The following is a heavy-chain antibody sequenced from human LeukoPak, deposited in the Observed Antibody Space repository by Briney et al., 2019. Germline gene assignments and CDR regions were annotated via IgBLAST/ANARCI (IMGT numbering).Heavy chain of an antibody. D-gene: IGHD1-14*01. CDR2: ISNSGST. CDR3: ARGVRLTSFDY. J-gene: IGHJ4*02. Sequence: SETLSLTCTVSGGSISSSSYYWGWIRQPPGKGLEWIGSISNSGSTYYNPSLKSRVTISVDTSKSQFSLDLSSVTAADTAVYYCARGVRLTSFDYWGQGTLVTVSS. CDR1: GGSISSSSYY. V-gene: IGHV4-39*07.